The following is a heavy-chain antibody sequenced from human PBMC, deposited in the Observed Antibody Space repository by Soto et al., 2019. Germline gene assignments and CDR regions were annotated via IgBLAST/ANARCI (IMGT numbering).Heavy chain of an antibody. CDR2: ISSSSSTI. CDR3: ARELGQQGWFDP. D-gene: IGHD6-13*01. J-gene: IGHJ5*02. Sequence: EVQLVESGGGLVQPGGSPRLSCAASGFTFSSYSMNWVRQAPGKGLEWVSYISSSSSTIYYADSVKGRFTISRDNAKNALYLQMNSLRDEDTAVYYCARELGQQGWFDPWGQGTLVTVSS. CDR1: GFTFSSYS. V-gene: IGHV3-48*02.